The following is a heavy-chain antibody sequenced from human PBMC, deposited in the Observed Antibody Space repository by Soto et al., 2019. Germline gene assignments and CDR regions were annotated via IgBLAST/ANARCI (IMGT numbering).Heavy chain of an antibody. V-gene: IGHV3-30-3*01. J-gene: IGHJ4*02. CDR2: ILKDGDKK. Sequence: QVRLVESGGGVVQPGTSLRLSCAASGFTFSNYSMHWVRQAPGKGLEWVAVILKDGDKKYYADSVKGRFTISRDNSKNTLYLQMNSLRPEDTAVHYCAREWSVANPGYWGQGTQVTVSS. D-gene: IGHD5-12*01. CDR1: GFTFSNYS. CDR3: AREWSVANPGY.